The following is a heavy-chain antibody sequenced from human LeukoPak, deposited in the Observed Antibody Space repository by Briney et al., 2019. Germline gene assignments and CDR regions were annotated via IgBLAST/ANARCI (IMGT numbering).Heavy chain of an antibody. CDR1: GGSISSYY. J-gene: IGHJ4*02. V-gene: IGHV4-59*08. CDR2: IYYSGST. Sequence: SETLSLTCTVSGGSISSYYWSWIRQPPGKGLEWIGYIYYSGSTNYNPPLKSRVTISVDTSKNQFSLKLSSVTAADTAVYYCARQTYYYDSSGYYLDYWGQGTLVTVSS. CDR3: ARQTYYYDSSGYYLDY. D-gene: IGHD3-22*01.